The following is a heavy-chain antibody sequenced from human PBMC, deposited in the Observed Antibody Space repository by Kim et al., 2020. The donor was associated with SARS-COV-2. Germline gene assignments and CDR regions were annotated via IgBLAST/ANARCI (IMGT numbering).Heavy chain of an antibody. CDR2: ISGSGGTT. CDR1: KFTLNNSA. CDR3: AKVYGAWYFDL. Sequence: GGSLRLSCAASKFTLNNSAMSWVRQAPGKGLEWVSSISGSGGTTYADSVKGRFTISRDNSKNTLYLQMSSLRAEDTAVYYCAKVYGAWYFDLWGRGTLVSVSP. V-gene: IGHV3-23*01. D-gene: IGHD2-8*01. J-gene: IGHJ2*01.